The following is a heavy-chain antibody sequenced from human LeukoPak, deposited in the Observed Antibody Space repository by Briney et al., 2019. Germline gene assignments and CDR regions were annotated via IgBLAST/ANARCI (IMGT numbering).Heavy chain of an antibody. Sequence: SETLSLTCAVYGGSFSGYYWNWIRQPPGKGLEWIGEMNHGGSTNYNPSLKSRVTISVDTSKNQFSLKLSSVTAADTAVYYCATTGYSYGYVAYWGQGTLVTVSS. CDR2: MNHGGST. CDR1: GGSFSGYY. D-gene: IGHD5-18*01. CDR3: ATTGYSYGYVAY. V-gene: IGHV4-34*01. J-gene: IGHJ4*02.